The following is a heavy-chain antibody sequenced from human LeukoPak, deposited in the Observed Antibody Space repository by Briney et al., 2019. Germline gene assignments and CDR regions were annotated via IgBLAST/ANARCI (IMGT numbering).Heavy chain of an antibody. CDR1: GGSISSGSYY. Sequence: PSQTLSLTCTVSGGSISSGSYYWSWIRQPAGKGLEWIGSIYYSGSTYYNPSLKSRVTISVDTSKNQFSLKLSSVTAADTAVYYCARDLRDGYNLFDYWGQGTLVTVSS. D-gene: IGHD5-24*01. J-gene: IGHJ4*02. CDR3: ARDLRDGYNLFDY. V-gene: IGHV4-61*02. CDR2: IYYSGST.